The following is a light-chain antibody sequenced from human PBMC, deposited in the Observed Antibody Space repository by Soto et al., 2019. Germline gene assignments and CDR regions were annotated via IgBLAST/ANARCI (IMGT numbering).Light chain of an antibody. CDR3: HQYGNSPGT. V-gene: IGKV3-20*01. CDR2: RAS. J-gene: IGKJ2*01. Sequence: EIVLTQSPGTLSLSPGERATLSCRASQSVRSNYLAWYQQKPGQAPSLLIYRASTRATGIPDRFSGSGSGTDFTLTITRLEPEDFAVYYCHQYGNSPGTFGQGTKLEIK. CDR1: QSVRSNY.